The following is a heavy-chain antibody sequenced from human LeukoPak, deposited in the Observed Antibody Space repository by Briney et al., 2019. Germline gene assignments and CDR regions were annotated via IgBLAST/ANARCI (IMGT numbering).Heavy chain of an antibody. CDR2: ISSTGGTT. Sequence: GGSLRLSCTASGFTFSSYWMSWVRQAPGKGLEWVSSISSTGGTTYYADSVKGRFTISRDNSKNTLYLQMNSLRAEDTAIYYCAKNGDRGAYCTGGTCYPYFYYYMDVWGKGTTVTI. V-gene: IGHV3-23*01. D-gene: IGHD2-15*01. CDR1: GFTFSSYW. J-gene: IGHJ6*03. CDR3: AKNGDRGAYCTGGTCYPYFYYYMDV.